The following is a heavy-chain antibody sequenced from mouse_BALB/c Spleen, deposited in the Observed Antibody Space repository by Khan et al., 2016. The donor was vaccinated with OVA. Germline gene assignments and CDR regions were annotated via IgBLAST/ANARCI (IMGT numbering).Heavy chain of an antibody. V-gene: IGHV5-6-5*01. J-gene: IGHJ3*01. CDR1: GFTFSNYA. CDR3: ARDYWFAY. CDR2: ISSGDST. Sequence: DVMLVESGGGLVKPGGSLKLSCAASGFTFSNYAMSWVRQSPEKRLEWVASISSGDSTYYPDSVKGRFTISRDNARIILYLQMSSLRSEDTAMYYCARDYWFAYWGQGTLVTVSA.